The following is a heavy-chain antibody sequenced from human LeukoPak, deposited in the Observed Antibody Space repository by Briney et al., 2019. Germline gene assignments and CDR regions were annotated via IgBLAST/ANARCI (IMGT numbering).Heavy chain of an antibody. CDR3: ARGNWLRSPFDY. J-gene: IGHJ4*02. D-gene: IGHD5-12*01. CDR1: GFTFSSYE. Sequence: PGGSLRLSCAASGFTFSSYEMNWVRQAPGKGLEWVSYISSSGSTIYYADSVKGRFTISRDNAKNPLYLQMNSLRAEDTAVYYCARGNWLRSPFDYWGQGTLATVSS. V-gene: IGHV3-48*03. CDR2: ISSSGSTI.